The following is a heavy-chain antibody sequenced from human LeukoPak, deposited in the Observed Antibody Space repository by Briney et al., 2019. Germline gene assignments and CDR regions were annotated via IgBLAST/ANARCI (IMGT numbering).Heavy chain of an antibody. CDR1: GYKFTNFG. V-gene: IGHV1-18*01. J-gene: IGHJ5*02. Sequence: GASVKVSCKASGYKFTNFGISWVRQAPGQGLEWMGWISAYNGNTNYAQKLQGRVTMTTDTSTSTAYMELRSLRSDDTAVYYCARDPLRYCSSTSCYNWFDPWGQGTLVTVSS. D-gene: IGHD2-2*01. CDR3: ARDPLRYCSSTSCYNWFDP. CDR2: ISAYNGNT.